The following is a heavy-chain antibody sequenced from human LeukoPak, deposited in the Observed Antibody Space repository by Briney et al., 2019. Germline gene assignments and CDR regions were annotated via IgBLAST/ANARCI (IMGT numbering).Heavy chain of an antibody. CDR2: ISAYNGNT. Sequence: ASVKVSCKASGYTFTSYGISWVRQAPGQGLEWMGWISAYNGNTNYAQKLQDRVTMTTDTSTSTAYMELRSLRSDDTAVYYCARNYDFWSGYYRDLDYYYMDVWGKGTTVTVSS. CDR3: ARNYDFWSGYYRDLDYYYMDV. D-gene: IGHD3-3*01. CDR1: GYTFTSYG. J-gene: IGHJ6*03. V-gene: IGHV1-18*01.